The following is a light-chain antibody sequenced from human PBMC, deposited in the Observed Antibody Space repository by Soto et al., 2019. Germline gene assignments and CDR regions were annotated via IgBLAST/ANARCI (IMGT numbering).Light chain of an antibody. Sequence: QSALTQPASVSGSPGQSITISCTGTSSDVGGYNYVSWYQQHPGKAPKVMIYEVSNRPSGVSNRFAGSKSGNTASLTISGLQAEYEADYYCSSYISSSTLVFGGGTPLTVL. CDR3: SSYISSSTLV. V-gene: IGLV2-14*01. CDR2: EVS. J-gene: IGLJ3*02. CDR1: SSDVGGYNY.